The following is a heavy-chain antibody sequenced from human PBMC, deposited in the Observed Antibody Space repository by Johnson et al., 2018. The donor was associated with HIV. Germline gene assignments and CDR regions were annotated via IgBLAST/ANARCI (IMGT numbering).Heavy chain of an antibody. J-gene: IGHJ3*02. D-gene: IGHD3-22*01. V-gene: IGHV3-7*01. Sequence: EVHLVESGGGVVQPGRSLRLSCAASGFTFSSSWMSWVRQAPGKGLEWVAHIKQDGSEKYYIYSAPGRFTVSRDNSKNTLYLQMNSLRTEDTAVYYCARAGRFTRIQGAFDIWGQGTMVTVSS. CDR1: GFTFSSSW. CDR2: IKQDGSEK. CDR3: ARAGRFTRIQGAFDI.